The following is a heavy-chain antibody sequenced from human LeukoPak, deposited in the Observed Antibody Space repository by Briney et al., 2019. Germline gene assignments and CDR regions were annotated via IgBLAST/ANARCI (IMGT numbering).Heavy chain of an antibody. CDR3: ARYGGATLQDWYFDY. V-gene: IGHV5-51*01. CDR2: IYPADSNT. D-gene: IGHD4-23*01. Sequence: GESLKISCKDSGYIFVNYWIGLVCQMPGKGLEWMSLIYPADSNTRYSPSFQGQVTMSADKSISTAYMQWSSLKASDTAMYYCARYGGATLQDWYFDYWGQGTPVTVSS. J-gene: IGHJ4*02. CDR1: GYIFVNYW.